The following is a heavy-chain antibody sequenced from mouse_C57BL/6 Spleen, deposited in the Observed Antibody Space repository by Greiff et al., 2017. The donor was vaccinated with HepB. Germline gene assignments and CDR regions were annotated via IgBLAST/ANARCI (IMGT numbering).Heavy chain of an antibody. J-gene: IGHJ2*01. CDR2: ISSGSSTI. Sequence: EVKLVESGGGLVKPGGSLKLSCAASGFTFSDYGMHWVRQAPEKGLEWVAYISSGSSTIYYADTVKGRFTISRDNAKNTLFLQMTSLRSEDTAMYYCARWGVLLGYLDYGGQGTTLTVSS. CDR3: ARWGVLLGYLDY. V-gene: IGHV5-17*01. CDR1: GFTFSDYG. D-gene: IGHD1-1*01.